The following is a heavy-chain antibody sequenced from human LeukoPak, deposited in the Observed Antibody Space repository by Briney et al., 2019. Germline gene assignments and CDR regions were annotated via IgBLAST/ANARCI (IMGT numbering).Heavy chain of an antibody. V-gene: IGHV4-4*02. CDR1: GGSISSSNW. Sequence: PSGTPFLTCAVSGGSISSSNWWSWVRQPPGKGLEWIGEIYHSGSTNYNPSLKSRVTISVDKSKNQFSLKLSSVTAADTAVYYCARSTMVRGVHLDYWGQGTLVTVSS. CDR2: IYHSGST. D-gene: IGHD3-10*01. J-gene: IGHJ4*02. CDR3: ARSTMVRGVHLDY.